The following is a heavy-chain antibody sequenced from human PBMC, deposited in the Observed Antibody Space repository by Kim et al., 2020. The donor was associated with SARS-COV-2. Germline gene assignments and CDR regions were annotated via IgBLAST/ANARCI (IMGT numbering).Heavy chain of an antibody. V-gene: IGHV5-51*01. CDR1: GYSFSNYW. J-gene: IGHJ6*02. CDR2: IYPGDSEI. D-gene: IGHD2-15*01. CDR3: ARLWRDIKYGNTGGMDV. Sequence: GESLKISCETSGYSFSNYWVVWVRQMPGKGLEWMGMIYPGDSEIRYSPSFQGLVTISADKSISTAYLQWSSLKASDTAMYYCARLWRDIKYGNTGGMDVWGQGTTVTVSS.